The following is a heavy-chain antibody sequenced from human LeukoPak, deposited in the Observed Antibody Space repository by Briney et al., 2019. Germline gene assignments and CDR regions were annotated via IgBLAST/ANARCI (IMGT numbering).Heavy chain of an antibody. Sequence: PGGSLRLSCAASGFTFTSYWLSWVRQAPGKGLQWVANINQDGSETHYADSVKGRFTISRDNAENSVYLQMSSLRADDTAVYFCARDHRFGGVPHWFDPWGQGALVTVSS. CDR2: INQDGSET. J-gene: IGHJ5*02. V-gene: IGHV3-7*01. CDR1: GFTFTSYW. D-gene: IGHD3-16*01. CDR3: ARDHRFGGVPHWFDP.